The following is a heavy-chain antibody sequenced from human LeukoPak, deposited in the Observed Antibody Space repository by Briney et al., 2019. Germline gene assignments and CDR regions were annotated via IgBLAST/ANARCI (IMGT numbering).Heavy chain of an antibody. CDR3: ARGRYYDSSGSDY. CDR2: IYYSGST. CDR1: GGSISSYY. J-gene: IGHJ4*02. Sequence: SETLSLTCTVSGGSISSYYWSWIRQPPGKGLEWIGYIYYSGSTNYNPSLKSRVTISVDKSKNQFSLQLSSVTAADTAVYYCARGRYYDSSGSDYWGQGTLVTVSS. V-gene: IGHV4-59*01. D-gene: IGHD3-22*01.